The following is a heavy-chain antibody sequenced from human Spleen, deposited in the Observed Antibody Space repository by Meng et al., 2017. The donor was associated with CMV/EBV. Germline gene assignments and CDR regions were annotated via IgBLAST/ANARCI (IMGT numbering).Heavy chain of an antibody. V-gene: IGHV3-23*01. D-gene: IGHD2-8*02. Sequence: GESLKISCAASGFTFSSYAMNWVRQAPGKGLEWVSAISGNGGSTYYADSVKGRFTISRDNSKNTLYLQMNSLRAEDTAVYYCAKQGPGGRSGFIDYWGQGTLVTVSS. J-gene: IGHJ4*02. CDR3: AKQGPGGRSGFIDY. CDR2: ISGNGGST. CDR1: GFTFSSYA.